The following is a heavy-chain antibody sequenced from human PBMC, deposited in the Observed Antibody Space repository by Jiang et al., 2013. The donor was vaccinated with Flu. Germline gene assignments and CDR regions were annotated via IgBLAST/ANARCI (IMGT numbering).Heavy chain of an antibody. V-gene: IGHV4-59*12. CDR2: IYYSGST. Sequence: LLKPSETLSLTCTVSGGSISSYYWSWIRQPPGKGLEWIGYIYYSGSTNYNPSLKSRVTMSVDTSKNQFSLKLSSVTAADTAVYYCARGLVAATGDSIYNWFDPWGQGTLVTVSS. J-gene: IGHJ5*02. CDR3: ARGLVAATGDSIYNWFDP. CDR1: GGSISSYY. D-gene: IGHD2-15*01.